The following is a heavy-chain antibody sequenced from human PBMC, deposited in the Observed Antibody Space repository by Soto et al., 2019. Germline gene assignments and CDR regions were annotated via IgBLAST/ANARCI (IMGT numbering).Heavy chain of an antibody. CDR3: ARDVEMATKWLTAGWDY. V-gene: IGHV3-33*01. Sequence: QVQLVESGGGVVQPGRSLRLSCAASGFTFSSYGMHWVRQAPGKGLEWVAVIWYDGSNKYYADSVKGRFTISRDNSKNTLYLQINSLRAEDTAVYYCARDVEMATKWLTAGWDYWGQGTLVTDSS. CDR1: GFTFSSYG. J-gene: IGHJ4*02. D-gene: IGHD5-12*01. CDR2: IWYDGSNK.